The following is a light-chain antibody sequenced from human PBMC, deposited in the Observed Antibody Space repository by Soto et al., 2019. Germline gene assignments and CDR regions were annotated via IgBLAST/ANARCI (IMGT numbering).Light chain of an antibody. Sequence: QSALTQPASVSGSPGQSITISCTGTSSDIGAYNYVSWYQHHPGKAPKLMIYDVSNRPSGVPARFSGSKSDNTASLTISGLQVEDEADYYCSSYSTTSTHVIFGGGTQLTVL. CDR2: DVS. CDR1: SSDIGAYNY. J-gene: IGLJ2*01. V-gene: IGLV2-14*03. CDR3: SSYSTTSTHVI.